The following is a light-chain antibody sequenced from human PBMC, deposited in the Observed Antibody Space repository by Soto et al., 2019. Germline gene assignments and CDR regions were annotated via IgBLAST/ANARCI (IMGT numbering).Light chain of an antibody. V-gene: IGLV1-40*01. CDR3: QSYDNNVSGWGA. CDR2: GNN. Sequence: QSVLTQPPSVSGAPGQRVTISCTGSSSNIGAGYDVHWYQQLPGTAPKLLISGNNNRPSWVPDRFSGSKSGTSASLAITGLQAEDEGDYYCQSYDNNVSGWGAFGGGTKLTVL. CDR1: SSNIGAGYD. J-gene: IGLJ2*01.